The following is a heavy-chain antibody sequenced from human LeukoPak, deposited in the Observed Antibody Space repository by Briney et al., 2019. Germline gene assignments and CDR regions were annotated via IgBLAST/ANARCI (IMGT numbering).Heavy chain of an antibody. CDR3: VREPPESYYFAH. J-gene: IGHJ4*02. CDR2: IKVSGDLT. CDR1: GYIFTNHY. D-gene: IGHD3/OR15-3a*01. V-gene: IGHV1-46*01. Sequence: ASVKVSCKSSGYIFTNHYIHWVRQSPGQGLEWMGIIKVSGDLTSYTQKFQGRVTMTRDMFTSTVYMELSSLRSEDTAADYWVREPPESYYFAHWGQGPRVTVSS.